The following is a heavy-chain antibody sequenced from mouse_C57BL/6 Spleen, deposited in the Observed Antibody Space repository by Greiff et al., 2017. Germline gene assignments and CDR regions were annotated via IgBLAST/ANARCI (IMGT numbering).Heavy chain of an antibody. Sequence: QVQLQQPGAELVRPGSSVKLSCKASGYTFTSYWMHWVKQRPIQGLEWIGNIDPSDSEPHYNQKFKDKATLTVDKASSTAYMQLSSLTSEDSAIYYCARREGIYDGYYFDYWGQGTTLTVSS. CDR2: IDPSDSEP. V-gene: IGHV1-52*01. D-gene: IGHD2-3*01. CDR3: ARREGIYDGYYFDY. J-gene: IGHJ2*01. CDR1: GYTFTSYW.